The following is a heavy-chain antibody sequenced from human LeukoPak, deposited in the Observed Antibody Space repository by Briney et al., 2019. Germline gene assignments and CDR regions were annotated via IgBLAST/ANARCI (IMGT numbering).Heavy chain of an antibody. D-gene: IGHD3-22*01. CDR2: IKQDGSDK. V-gene: IGHV3-7*04. CDR3: ARESSGYYQRYYFDY. CDR1: GFTFSSYW. Sequence: QPGGSLRLSCAASGFTFSSYWMSWVRQAPGKGLEGVANIKQDGSDKYYVDSVKGRFTISRDNAKNSLYLQMNSLRAEDTAVYYCARESSGYYQRYYFDYWGQGTLVTVSS. J-gene: IGHJ4*02.